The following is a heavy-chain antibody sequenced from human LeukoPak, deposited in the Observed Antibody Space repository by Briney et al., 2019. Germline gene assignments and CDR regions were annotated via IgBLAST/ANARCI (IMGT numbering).Heavy chain of an antibody. CDR1: GFTVSSNY. D-gene: IGHD6-19*01. Sequence: GGSLRLSCAASGFTVSSNYMSWVRQAPGKGLEWVSTISGSGGSTYYADSVKGRFTISRDNSKNTLYLQMNSLRAEDTAVYYCAKAYSSGWYVDCFDYWGQGTLVTVSS. CDR2: ISGSGGST. J-gene: IGHJ4*02. CDR3: AKAYSSGWYVDCFDY. V-gene: IGHV3-23*01.